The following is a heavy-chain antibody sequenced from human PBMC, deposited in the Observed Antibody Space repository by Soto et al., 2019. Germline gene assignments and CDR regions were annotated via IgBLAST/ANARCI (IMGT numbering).Heavy chain of an antibody. J-gene: IGHJ6*02. D-gene: IGHD3-3*01. V-gene: IGHV4-31*03. CDR3: ARVFGFCGMDV. Sequence: SEKLSLNSTVSGCSISTGGYYWSWIRQHPGKGLEWIGYIYYSGSTYYNPSLKSRVTISVDTSKNQFSLKLSSVTAADTAVYYCARVFGFCGMDVWGQGTTVT. CDR1: GCSISTGGYY. CDR2: IYYSGST.